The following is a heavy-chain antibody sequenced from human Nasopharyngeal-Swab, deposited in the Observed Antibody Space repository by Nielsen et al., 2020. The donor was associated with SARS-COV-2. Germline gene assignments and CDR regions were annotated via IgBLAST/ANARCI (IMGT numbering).Heavy chain of an antibody. CDR1: GFTFDDYA. CDR3: ARVLDGYNGFDY. V-gene: IGHV3-9*01. J-gene: IGHJ4*02. Sequence: SLKISCAASGFTFDDYAMHWVRQAPGKGLEWVSGISWNSGSTYYADSVKGRFTISRDSSWNTLYLQMNSLTAEDTAVYYCARVLDGYNGFDYWGQGTLVTVSS. CDR2: ISWNSGST. D-gene: IGHD5-24*01.